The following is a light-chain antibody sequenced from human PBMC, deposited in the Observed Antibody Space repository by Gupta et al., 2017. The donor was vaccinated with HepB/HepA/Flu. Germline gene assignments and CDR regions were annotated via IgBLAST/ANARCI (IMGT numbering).Light chain of an antibody. J-gene: IGKJ1*01. CDR1: QSISSY. CDR3: QQSYRTPRT. V-gene: IGKV1-39*01. CDR2: AAS. Sequence: DIQMTQSPSSLSASVGDRVTITCRASQSISSYLNWYQQKPGKAPKLLIYAASSLQSGVPSRVSGSGSGTDFTLTISSLQPEDFATYDCQQSYRTPRTFGQGTKVEIK.